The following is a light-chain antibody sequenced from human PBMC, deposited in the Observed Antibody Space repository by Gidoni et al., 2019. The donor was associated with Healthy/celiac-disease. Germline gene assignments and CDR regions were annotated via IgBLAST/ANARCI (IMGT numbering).Light chain of an antibody. V-gene: IGKV1-27*01. CDR2: AAS. CDR3: QEYNSART. J-gene: IGKJ3*01. Sequence: DIQMTQSPSSLSASVGDRVTITCRASQGISNYLAWYQQKPGKVPKLLIYAASALQSGVPSRFSGSGSGTDITLTISSLQPENVATYYCQEYNSARTFGPGTKVDIK. CDR1: QGISNY.